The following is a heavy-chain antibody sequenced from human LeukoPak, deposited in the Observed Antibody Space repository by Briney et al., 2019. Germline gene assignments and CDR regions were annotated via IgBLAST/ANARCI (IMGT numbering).Heavy chain of an antibody. J-gene: IGHJ1*01. Sequence: ASVKVSCNIPGYTLTELSMHWVRQAPGKGLEWMGGFDPEDGETIYAQKFQGRVTMTEDTSTDTAYMELSSLRSEDTAVYYCATGVEVYNILTGYYRAEYFQHWGQGTLVTVSS. D-gene: IGHD3-9*01. CDR1: GYTLTELS. CDR2: FDPEDGET. V-gene: IGHV1-24*01. CDR3: ATGVEVYNILTGYYRAEYFQH.